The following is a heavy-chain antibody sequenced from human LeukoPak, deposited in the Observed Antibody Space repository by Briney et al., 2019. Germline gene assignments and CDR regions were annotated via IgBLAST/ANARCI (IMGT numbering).Heavy chain of an antibody. D-gene: IGHD2-21*02. J-gene: IGHJ4*02. Sequence: ASVKVSCKASGLTFTDYYMHWVRQAPGQGLEWMGYIYPKSRDTNYEQNFQGRVTMTSDTSMSTVYMELTGLRSDDTAVYYCASVLYCGADCYSGRYFFDYWGQGTLVTVSS. V-gene: IGHV1-2*02. CDR3: ASVLYCGADCYSGRYFFDY. CDR1: GLTFTDYY. CDR2: IYPKSRDT.